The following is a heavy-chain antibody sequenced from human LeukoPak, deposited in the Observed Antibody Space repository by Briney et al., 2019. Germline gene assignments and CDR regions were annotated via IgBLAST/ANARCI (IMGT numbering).Heavy chain of an antibody. CDR3: TRVGAHREPTFDY. CDR1: GGSISSYY. D-gene: IGHD1-14*01. V-gene: IGHV4-59*01. Sequence: SETLSLTXTVSGGSISSYYWSWIRQPPGKGLEWIGYIYYSGSTNYNPSLKSRVTISVDTSKNQFSLKLSSVTAADTAVYYCTRVGAHREPTFDYWGQGTLVTVSS. J-gene: IGHJ4*02. CDR2: IYYSGST.